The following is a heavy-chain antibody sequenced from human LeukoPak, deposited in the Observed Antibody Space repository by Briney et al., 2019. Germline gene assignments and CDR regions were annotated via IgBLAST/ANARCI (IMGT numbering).Heavy chain of an antibody. J-gene: IGHJ4*02. V-gene: IGHV3-74*01. Sequence: GGSLRLSCAASGFPFSSDWMHWVRQAPGKGLVWVSRIKSDGSRISYADSVKGRLTISRDNAKNTLYLQMNSLRAEYTAVYYCAREFSASYWGQGTLVTVSS. D-gene: IGHD6-19*01. CDR2: IKSDGSRI. CDR1: GFPFSSDW. CDR3: AREFSASY.